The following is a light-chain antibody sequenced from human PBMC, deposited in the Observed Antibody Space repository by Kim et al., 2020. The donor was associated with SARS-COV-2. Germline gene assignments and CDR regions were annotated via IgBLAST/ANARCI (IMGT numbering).Light chain of an antibody. CDR1: QSISSY. CDR3: QQRSNWPPLS. CDR2: GAS. Sequence: SPGERATLSSKASQSISSYLAWYQQKPGQAPRLLIYGASNRATGIPARFSGSGSGTDFTLTISSLEPEDSAVYYCQQRSNWPPLSFGGGTKVDIK. J-gene: IGKJ4*01. V-gene: IGKV3-11*01.